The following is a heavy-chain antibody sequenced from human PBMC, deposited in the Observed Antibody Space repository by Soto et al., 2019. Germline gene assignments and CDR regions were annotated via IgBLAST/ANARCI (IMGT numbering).Heavy chain of an antibody. J-gene: IGHJ4*02. CDR3: ARDRLRGYDSSGFYS. Sequence: SETLSLTCTVSGGSISSYYWSWIRQPPGKGLEWIGYIYYSGSTNYNPSLKSRVTMTTATSTNTVFLELRSLKSDDTAIYYCARDRLRGYDSSGFYSWGQGTMVTISS. V-gene: IGHV4-59*01. CDR1: GGSISSYY. D-gene: IGHD3-22*01. CDR2: IYYSGST.